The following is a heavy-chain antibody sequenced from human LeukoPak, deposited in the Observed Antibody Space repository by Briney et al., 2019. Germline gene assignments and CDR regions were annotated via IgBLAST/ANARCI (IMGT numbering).Heavy chain of an antibody. CDR2: ISYDGSNK. V-gene: IGHV3-30*18. D-gene: IGHD3-10*02. CDR3: AKVMSEGYYYGMDV. Sequence: GGSLRLSCAASGFTFSSYGMHWVRQAPGKGLEWVAVISYDGSNKYYADSVKGRFTISRDNPKNTLCLQMNSLRAEDTAVYYCAKVMSEGYYYGMDVWGQGTTVTVSS. CDR1: GFTFSSYG. J-gene: IGHJ6*02.